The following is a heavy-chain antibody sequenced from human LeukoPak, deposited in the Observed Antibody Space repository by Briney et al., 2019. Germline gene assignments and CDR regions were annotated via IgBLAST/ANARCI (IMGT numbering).Heavy chain of an antibody. CDR1: GGSISSYY. Sequence: PSETLSLTCTVSGGSISSYYWSWIRQPAGKGLEWIGCIYTSGSTNYNPSLKSRVTMSVDTSKNQFSLKLSSVTAADTAVYYCARDRCSSTSCYFFWFDPWGQGTLVTVSS. D-gene: IGHD2-2*01. CDR2: IYTSGST. CDR3: ARDRCSSTSCYFFWFDP. V-gene: IGHV4-4*07. J-gene: IGHJ5*02.